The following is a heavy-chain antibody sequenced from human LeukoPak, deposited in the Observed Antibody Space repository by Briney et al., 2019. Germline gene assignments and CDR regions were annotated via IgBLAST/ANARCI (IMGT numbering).Heavy chain of an antibody. J-gene: IGHJ6*03. CDR2: IYYSGRT. Sequence: SETLSLTCTVSDDSISSSRYYWGWIRQTPGTGLEWIGSIYYSGRTYDNPSLKSRVTISVDTSKNQFSLKLSSVTAADTAVYYCVRHQRDYYYYMDVWGKGTTVIISS. CDR3: VRHQRDYYYYMDV. CDR1: DDSISSSRYY. V-gene: IGHV4-39*01.